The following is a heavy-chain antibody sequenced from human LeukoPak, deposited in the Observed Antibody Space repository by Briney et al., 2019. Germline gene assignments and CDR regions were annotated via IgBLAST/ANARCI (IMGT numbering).Heavy chain of an antibody. CDR2: INHSGST. Sequence: SETLSLTCAVYGGSFSGYYWSWIRQPPGKGLEWIGEINHSGSTNYNPSLESRVTISVDTSKNQFSLKLSSVTAADTAVYYCARVGRRQQLVTDYWGQGTLVTVSS. CDR1: GGSFSGYY. D-gene: IGHD6-13*01. CDR3: ARVGRRQQLVTDY. V-gene: IGHV4-34*01. J-gene: IGHJ4*02.